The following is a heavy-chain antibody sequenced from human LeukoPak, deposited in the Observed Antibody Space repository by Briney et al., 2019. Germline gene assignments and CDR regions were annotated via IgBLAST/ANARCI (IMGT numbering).Heavy chain of an antibody. Sequence: SETLSLTCTVSGGSISSGSYYWSWIRQPPGKGLEWIGSIYHSGSTYYNPSLKSRVAISVDTSKNQFSLKLSSVTAADTAVYYCARGGGYRGIDYWGQGTLVTVSS. D-gene: IGHD5-18*01. CDR2: IYHSGST. CDR3: ARGGGYRGIDY. V-gene: IGHV4-39*07. J-gene: IGHJ4*02. CDR1: GGSISSGSYY.